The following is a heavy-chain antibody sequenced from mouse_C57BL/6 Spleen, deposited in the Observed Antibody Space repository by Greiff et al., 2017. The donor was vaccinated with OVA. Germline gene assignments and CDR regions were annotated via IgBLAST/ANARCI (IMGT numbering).Heavy chain of an antibody. V-gene: IGHV1-15*01. J-gene: IGHJ3*01. D-gene: IGHD3-2*02. Sequence: QVQLQQSGAELVRPGASVTLSCKASGYTFTDYEMHWVEQTPVHGLEWIGAIDPETGGTAYNQKFKGKAILTADKSSSTAYMELRSLTSEDSAVYYCTRGLDSSGYAWFAYWGQGTLVTVSA. CDR3: TRGLDSSGYAWFAY. CDR1: GYTFTDYE. CDR2: IDPETGGT.